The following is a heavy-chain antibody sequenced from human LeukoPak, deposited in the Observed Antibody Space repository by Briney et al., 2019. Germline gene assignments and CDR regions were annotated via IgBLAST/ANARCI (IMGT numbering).Heavy chain of an antibody. CDR1: GDSITSGAFY. V-gene: IGHV4-39*01. CDR2: VYYSGST. D-gene: IGHD4/OR15-4a*01. Sequence: SETLSLTCNVSGDSITSGAFYWAWIRQSPGKGLEWIGNVYYSGSTQYNPALRGRVSISMDKTKNQFSLNLNSVSVTDTAIYYCARRDYAAWFDPWGQGTLVTVSS. J-gene: IGHJ5*02. CDR3: ARRDYAAWFDP.